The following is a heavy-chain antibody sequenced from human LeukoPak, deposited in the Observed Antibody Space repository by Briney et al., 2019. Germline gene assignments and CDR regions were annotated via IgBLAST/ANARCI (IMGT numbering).Heavy chain of an antibody. CDR3: AKDSYYYDSSGYYYSDY. D-gene: IGHD3-22*01. Sequence: GGSLRLSCAASGFTFSSYGMPWVRQAPGKGLEWVAVISYDGSSKYYADSVKGRFTISRDNSKNTLYLQMNSLRAEDTAVYYCAKDSYYYDSSGYYYSDYWGQGTLVTVSS. CDR2: ISYDGSSK. J-gene: IGHJ4*02. CDR1: GFTFSSYG. V-gene: IGHV3-30*18.